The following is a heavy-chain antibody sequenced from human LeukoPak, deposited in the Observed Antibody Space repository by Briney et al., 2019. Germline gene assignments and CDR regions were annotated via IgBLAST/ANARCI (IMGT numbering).Heavy chain of an antibody. V-gene: IGHV3-23*01. CDR2: ISSSGGST. CDR1: GFTFSSCG. D-gene: IGHD2-2*01. CDR3: ARDIVVVPAANALYYFDY. J-gene: IGHJ4*02. Sequence: GGSLRLSCAASGFTFSSCGMSWVRQAPGKGLEWVSAISSSGGSTYYADSVKGRFTISRDNSKNTLYLQMNSLRAEDTAVYYCARDIVVVPAANALYYFDYWGQGTLVTVSS.